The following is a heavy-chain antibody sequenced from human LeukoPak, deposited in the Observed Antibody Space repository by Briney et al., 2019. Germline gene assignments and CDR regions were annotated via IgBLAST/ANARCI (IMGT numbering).Heavy chain of an antibody. V-gene: IGHV3-23*01. Sequence: PGGSLRLSCAASGFTFSSYAMSWVRQAPGKGLEWVSAISGSGGSTYYADSVKGRFTISRDNSKNTLYLQMNSLRAEDTAVYYCASGLEWLLYAFDIWGQGTMVTVSS. D-gene: IGHD3-3*01. CDR1: GFTFSSYA. J-gene: IGHJ3*02. CDR3: ASGLEWLLYAFDI. CDR2: ISGSGGST.